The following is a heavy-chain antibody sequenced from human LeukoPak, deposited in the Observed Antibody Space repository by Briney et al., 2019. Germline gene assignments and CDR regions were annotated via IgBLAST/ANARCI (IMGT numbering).Heavy chain of an antibody. Sequence: SVKVPCKASGGTFSSYAISWVRQAPGQGLEWMGGIIPIFGTANYAQKFQGRVTITADESTSTAYMELSSLRSEDTAVYYCARDLYCSSTSCSEYFQHWGQGTLVTVSS. J-gene: IGHJ1*01. CDR2: IIPIFGTA. CDR3: ARDLYCSSTSCSEYFQH. CDR1: GGTFSSYA. D-gene: IGHD2-2*01. V-gene: IGHV1-69*13.